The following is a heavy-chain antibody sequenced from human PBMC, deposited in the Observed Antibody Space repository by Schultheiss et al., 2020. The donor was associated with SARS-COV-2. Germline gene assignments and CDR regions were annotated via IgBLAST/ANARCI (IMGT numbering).Heavy chain of an antibody. Sequence: SETLSLTCTVSGGSISSYYWSWIRQPPGKGLEWIGYIYYSGSTNYNPSLKSRVTISVDTSKNQFSLKLSSVTAADTAVYYCAREGQQLNFGMDVWGQGTTVTVSS. CDR3: AREGQQLNFGMDV. CDR2: IYYSGST. D-gene: IGHD6-13*01. CDR1: GGSISSYY. V-gene: IGHV4-59*12. J-gene: IGHJ6*02.